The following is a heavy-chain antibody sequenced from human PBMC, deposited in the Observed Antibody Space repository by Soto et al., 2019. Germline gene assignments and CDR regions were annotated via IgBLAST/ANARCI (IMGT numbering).Heavy chain of an antibody. V-gene: IGHV1-2*02. D-gene: IGHD6-6*01. Sequence: QVQLVQSGPEVKKAGASVKVSCKASGYSFTGYYIYWVRQAPGQGLEWMGWINPNNGVTTYGEKFQDRVTMTRDTSINTAYMELTRLTSNDSAVYFCAKDRVGIPARRYWLDPWGQGTLVTVSS. J-gene: IGHJ5*02. CDR2: INPNNGVT. CDR1: GYSFTGYY. CDR3: AKDRVGIPARRYWLDP.